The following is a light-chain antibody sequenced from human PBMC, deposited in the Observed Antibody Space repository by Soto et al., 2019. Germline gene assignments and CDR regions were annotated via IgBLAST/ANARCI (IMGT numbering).Light chain of an antibody. CDR2: EVT. Sequence: QSVLTQSPSASGSPGQSVTISCTGTSSDVGGYNFVSWYQQHPGKAPKLMIYEVTKRLSGVPDRFSGSKSGNTASLTVSGPQAEDEADYYCSSYAGSNHLLFGGGTKVTVL. J-gene: IGLJ2*01. CDR1: SSDVGGYNF. CDR3: SSYAGSNHLL. V-gene: IGLV2-8*01.